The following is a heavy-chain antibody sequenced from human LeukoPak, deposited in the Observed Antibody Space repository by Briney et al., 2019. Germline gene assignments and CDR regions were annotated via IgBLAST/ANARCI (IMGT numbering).Heavy chain of an antibody. Sequence: SETLSLTCAVYGGSFSGYYWSWIRQPPGKGLEWIGEINHSESTNYNPSLKSRVTISVDTSKNQFSLKLSSVTAADTAVYYCARGAYVLLWFGDTHSFDPWGQGTLVTVSS. V-gene: IGHV4-34*01. CDR2: INHSEST. J-gene: IGHJ5*02. CDR1: GGSFSGYY. D-gene: IGHD3-10*01. CDR3: ARGAYVLLWFGDTHSFDP.